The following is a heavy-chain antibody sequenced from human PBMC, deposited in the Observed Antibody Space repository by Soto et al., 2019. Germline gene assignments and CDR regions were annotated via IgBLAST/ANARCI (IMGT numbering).Heavy chain of an antibody. V-gene: IGHV4-30-4*01. CDR2: IYYSGST. Sequence: PSETLSLTCTVSGCSISSGDYYWSWIRQPPGKGLEWIGYIYYSGSTYYNPSLKSRVTISVDTSKNQFSLKLSSVTAADTAVYYCARRHVLLWFGELLHPLDVWGQGTTVTVSS. CDR1: GCSISSGDYY. J-gene: IGHJ6*02. D-gene: IGHD3-10*01. CDR3: ARRHVLLWFGELLHPLDV.